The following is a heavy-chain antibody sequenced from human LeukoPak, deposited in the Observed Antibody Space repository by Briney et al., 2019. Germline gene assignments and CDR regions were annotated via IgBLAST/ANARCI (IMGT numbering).Heavy chain of an antibody. Sequence: SKTLSLTCTVSSGSISSYYWSWIRQPPGKGLEWLGYIYYSGSTNYNPSLKSRVTISIDTSKNQFSLKLSSVTAADTAVYYCARFDSSGWSYWFDPWGQGTLVTVSS. V-gene: IGHV4-59*01. D-gene: IGHD6-13*01. CDR2: IYYSGST. J-gene: IGHJ5*02. CDR1: SGSISSYY. CDR3: ARFDSSGWSYWFDP.